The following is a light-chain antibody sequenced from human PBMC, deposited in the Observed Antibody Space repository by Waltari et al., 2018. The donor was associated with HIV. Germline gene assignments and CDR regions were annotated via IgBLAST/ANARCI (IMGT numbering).Light chain of an antibody. CDR3: QQYYNTPPT. Sequence: DIVMTQSPDSLALSLGERATMSCKSSQSIFYSSKNKNYLAWYQQKAGQNPKVLISGASTRESGVHDRFSGGGSGTEFARTISNRQSEDVALYFCQQYYNTPPTFGQGTRVEI. J-gene: IGKJ1*01. V-gene: IGKV4-1*01. CDR2: GAS. CDR1: QSIFYSSKNKNY.